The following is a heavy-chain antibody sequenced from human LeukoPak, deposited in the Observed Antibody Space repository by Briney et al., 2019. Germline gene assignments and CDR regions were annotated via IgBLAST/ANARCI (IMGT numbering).Heavy chain of an antibody. Sequence: SETLSLTCAVSDYSISSAYYWGWIRQPPGKGLEWIGSIYHSGNTGYNPSLKSRVTISVDTSKNQFSLKLRSVTAADTAVYYCARDQAYCGGDCYFDFWGQGTLVTVSS. J-gene: IGHJ4*02. CDR3: ARDQAYCGGDCYFDF. CDR2: IYHSGNT. V-gene: IGHV4-38-2*02. CDR1: DYSISSAYY. D-gene: IGHD2-21*02.